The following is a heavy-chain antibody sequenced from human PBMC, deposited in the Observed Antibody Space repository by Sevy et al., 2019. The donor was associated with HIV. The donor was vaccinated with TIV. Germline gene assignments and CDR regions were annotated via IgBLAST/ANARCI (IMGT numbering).Heavy chain of an antibody. CDR3: AKDQDYYDSSGSTLNY. V-gene: IGHV3-30*18. Sequence: GGSLRLSCAASRFIFSSYAIHWVRQAPGKGLEWVAAISYDGNNKYYADSVKGRFTISRDNSKNTLYLQMNSLRAEDTAVYYCAKDQDYYDSSGSTLNYWGQGTLVTVSS. D-gene: IGHD3-22*01. CDR1: RFIFSSYA. CDR2: ISYDGNNK. J-gene: IGHJ4*02.